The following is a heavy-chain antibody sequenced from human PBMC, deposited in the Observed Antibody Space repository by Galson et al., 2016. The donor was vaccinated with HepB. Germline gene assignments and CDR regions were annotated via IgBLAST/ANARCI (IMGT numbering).Heavy chain of an antibody. CDR2: IASDGGTK. D-gene: IGHD4-23*01. CDR1: GFTFSNYA. J-gene: IGHJ4*02. Sequence: SLRLSCAVSGFTFSNYALHWVRQAPGKGLYWVAVIASDGGTKYYADSVKGRFTISRDNSRNTLYLQMNSLRSEDTAVYYCANGCKSGNCKIAEFEYWGQGTLVTVSS. CDR3: ANGCKSGNCKIAEFEY. V-gene: IGHV3-30-3*01.